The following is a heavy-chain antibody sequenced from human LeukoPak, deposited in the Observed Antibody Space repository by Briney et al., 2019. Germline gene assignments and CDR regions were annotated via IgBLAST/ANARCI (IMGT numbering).Heavy chain of an antibody. D-gene: IGHD6-13*01. CDR3: AREMYSSSFFDP. CDR1: GDSISNGAYY. CDR2: IYYTGST. Sequence: SETLSLTCTVSGDSISNGAYYWAWIRQLPGKGLEWIGYIYYTGSTYYNPSLKSRVTISVDTSKNQFSLNLSSVTAADTAVYSCAREMYSSSFFDPWGQGTLVTVSS. J-gene: IGHJ5*02. V-gene: IGHV4-31*03.